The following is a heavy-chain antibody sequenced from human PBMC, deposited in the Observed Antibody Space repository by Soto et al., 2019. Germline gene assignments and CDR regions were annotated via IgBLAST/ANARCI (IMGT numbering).Heavy chain of an antibody. CDR2: IYYSGST. D-gene: IGHD2-2*03. Sequence: SETLSLTCTVSGGSISSGGYYWSWIRQHPGKGLEWIGYIYYSGSTYYNPSLKSRVTISVDTSKNQFSLKLSSVTAADTAVYYCARGSFVDIVVVPAARGYYYMDVWGKGTTVTVSS. J-gene: IGHJ6*03. CDR1: GGSISSGGYY. CDR3: ARGSFVDIVVVPAARGYYYMDV. V-gene: IGHV4-31*03.